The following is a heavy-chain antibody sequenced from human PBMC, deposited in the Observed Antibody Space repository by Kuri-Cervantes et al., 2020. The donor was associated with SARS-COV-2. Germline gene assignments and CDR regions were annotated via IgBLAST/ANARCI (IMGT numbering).Heavy chain of an antibody. V-gene: IGHV3-7*05. CDR2: IKQDGSAK. CDR1: GFTFDAFW. J-gene: IGHJ5*02. Sequence: GGSLRLSCAASGFTFDAFWTSWVRQAPGKGLEWLGNIKQDGSAKYYVDSVKGRFTISRDNSKNTLYLQMNSLRAEDTAVYYCARERGLRGWFDPWGQGTLVTVSS. CDR3: ARERGLRGWFDP.